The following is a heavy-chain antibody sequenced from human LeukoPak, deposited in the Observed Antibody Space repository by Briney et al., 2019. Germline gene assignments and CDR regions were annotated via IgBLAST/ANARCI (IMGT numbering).Heavy chain of an antibody. Sequence: ASVKVSCKASGYTFSSYGISWVRQAPGQGLEWMGWINPNNGFKNYAQKVQGRVTLTTDTSTTTAYMELTRLRSDDTAVYYCTRYPLGELSPFDYWGQGTLVTVSS. CDR1: GYTFSSYG. J-gene: IGHJ4*02. D-gene: IGHD3-16*02. V-gene: IGHV1-18*01. CDR2: INPNNGFK. CDR3: TRYPLGELSPFDY.